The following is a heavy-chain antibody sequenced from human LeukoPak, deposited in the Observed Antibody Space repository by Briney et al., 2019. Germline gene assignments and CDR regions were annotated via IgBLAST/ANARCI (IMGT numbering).Heavy chain of an antibody. J-gene: IGHJ4*02. Sequence: SETLSLTCTVSGGSISSGDYYWSWIRQPPGKGLEWIGYIYYSGSTYYNPSLKSRVTISVDTSKNQFSLKLSSVTAADTAVYYCASLRRGYNYGQVDYWGQGTLVTVSS. V-gene: IGHV4-30-4*01. CDR1: GGSISSGDYY. CDR3: ASLRRGYNYGQVDY. CDR2: IYYSGST. D-gene: IGHD5-18*01.